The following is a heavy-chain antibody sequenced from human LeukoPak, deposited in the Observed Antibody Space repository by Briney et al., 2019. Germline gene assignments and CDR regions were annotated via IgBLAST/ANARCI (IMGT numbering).Heavy chain of an antibody. CDR2: IKQDGSEK. Sequence: GGSLRLSCAASEFTFSSYWMSWVRQAPGKGLEWGANIKQDGSEKYYVDSVKGRFTISRDNAKNSLYLQMNSLRAEDTAVYYCARSTAGFDYWGQGTLVTVSS. CDR3: ARSTAGFDY. J-gene: IGHJ4*02. D-gene: IGHD1-1*01. V-gene: IGHV3-7*01. CDR1: EFTFSSYW.